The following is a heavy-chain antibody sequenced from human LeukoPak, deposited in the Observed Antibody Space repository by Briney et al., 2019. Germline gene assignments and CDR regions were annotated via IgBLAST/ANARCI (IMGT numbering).Heavy chain of an antibody. Sequence: GGSLRLSCAASGFTFSTYSMNWVRQAPGKGLEWVSYITSSSSTIYYADSVRGRFTISRDNAKNSLYLQMDSLRDEDTAVYYCARVDWMIGAFDIWGQGTMVTVSS. D-gene: IGHD3-22*01. CDR2: ITSSSSTI. CDR3: ARVDWMIGAFDI. CDR1: GFTFSTYS. V-gene: IGHV3-48*02. J-gene: IGHJ3*02.